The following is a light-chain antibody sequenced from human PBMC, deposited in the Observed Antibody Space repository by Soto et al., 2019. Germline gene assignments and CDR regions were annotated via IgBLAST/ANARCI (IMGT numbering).Light chain of an antibody. CDR1: QAIRTD. Sequence: AIQMTQSPSSLSASVGDRVTITCRASQAIRTDLGWYQQRPGKAPKLLIYGTSNLQSGVPSRFSGSGSGTDFTLTINSLQPEDVATYYCLQDYSYPRTFGQGTKLDIK. V-gene: IGKV1-6*01. J-gene: IGKJ1*01. CDR3: LQDYSYPRT. CDR2: GTS.